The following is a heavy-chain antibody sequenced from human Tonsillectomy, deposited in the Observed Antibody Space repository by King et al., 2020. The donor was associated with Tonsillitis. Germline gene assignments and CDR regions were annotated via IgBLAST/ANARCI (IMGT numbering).Heavy chain of an antibody. D-gene: IGHD3-10*01. J-gene: IGHJ5*01. CDR3: AKGGDGFGS. V-gene: IGHV3-30*02. CDR1: GFTFSNYG. CDR2: IRSDGSNK. Sequence: VQLVESGGGVVQPGGSLRLSCAASGFTFSNYGMHGVRQAPGKGPEWVAFIRSDGSNKFYADSVKGRFVIFRDNSKNTLYLQMNSLRAEDTAVYYCAKGGDGFGSWGQGTLVTVSS.